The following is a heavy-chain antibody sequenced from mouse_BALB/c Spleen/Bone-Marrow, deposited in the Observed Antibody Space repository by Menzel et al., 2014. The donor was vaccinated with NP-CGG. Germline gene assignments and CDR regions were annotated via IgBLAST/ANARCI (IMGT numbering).Heavy chain of an antibody. Sequence: VQLKESGAELVRPGALVKLSCKASGFNIKDYYMHWVKQRPEQGLEWIGWIDPENGNTIYDPKFQGKASITADTSSNTPYLQLTILTPKYTVVYYSARSYYYTNTLYAMDYSGQGTSLTVSS. CDR2: IDPENGNT. D-gene: IGHD1-1*01. CDR3: ARSYYYTNTLYAMDY. J-gene: IGHJ4*01. CDR1: GFNIKDYY. V-gene: IGHV14-1*02.